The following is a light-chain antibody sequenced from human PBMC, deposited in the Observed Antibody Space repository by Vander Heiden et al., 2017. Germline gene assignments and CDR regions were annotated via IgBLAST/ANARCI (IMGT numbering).Light chain of an antibody. CDR2: GKS. CDR3: HSYDSSLSGLV. CDR1: STNIGAGYD. J-gene: IGLJ2*01. Sequence: SALTQPPSVSGTPGQRVPISCTGSSTNIGAGYDVHWYQQLPGTAPKLLVNGKSNRPSGVPDRFSGSKSGTSASLAITGLQAEEEADYYCHSYDSSLSGLVFGGGTKLTVL. V-gene: IGLV1-40*01.